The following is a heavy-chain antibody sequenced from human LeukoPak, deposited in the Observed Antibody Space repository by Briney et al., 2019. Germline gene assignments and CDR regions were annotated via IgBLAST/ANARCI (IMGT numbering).Heavy chain of an antibody. D-gene: IGHD3-10*02. CDR3: AELGITMIGGV. J-gene: IGHJ6*04. V-gene: IGHV3-23*01. CDR2: ISSTGGEI. Sequence: GGSLRLSCAASGFTFSRYVMSWVRQVPGRRPDWVSTISSTGGEIFYADSVKGRFTISRDNAKNSLYLQMNSLRAEDTAVYYCAELGITMIGGVWGKGTTVTISS. CDR1: GFTFSRYV.